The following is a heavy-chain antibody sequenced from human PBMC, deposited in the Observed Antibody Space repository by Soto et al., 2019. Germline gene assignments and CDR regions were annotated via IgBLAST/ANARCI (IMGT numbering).Heavy chain of an antibody. CDR1: GGSISSSSYY. V-gene: IGHV4-39*01. Sequence: QLQLQESGPGLVKPSETLSLTCTVSGGSISSSSYYWGWIRQPPGKGLEWIGSIYYSGSTYYNPSLKSRVTISLDTSKTQFSLKLSSVTAADTAVYYCARGKIAAHDYWGQGTLVTVSS. J-gene: IGHJ4*02. D-gene: IGHD6-13*01. CDR2: IYYSGST. CDR3: ARGKIAAHDY.